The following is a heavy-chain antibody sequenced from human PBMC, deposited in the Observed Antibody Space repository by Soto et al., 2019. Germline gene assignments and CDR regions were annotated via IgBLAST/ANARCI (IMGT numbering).Heavy chain of an antibody. D-gene: IGHD7-27*01. Sequence: QLLESGGDLVQPGGSLRLSCVASGFILNNYAMSWVRQAPGKGMEWVSTIGGTDGDSDGVPWYEDSVKGRITISRYSSANTLFLNMDNLRAAASALYYCVKRGRNWGAFDFWGQGTTVVVSS. CDR2: IGGTDGDSDGVP. J-gene: IGHJ3*01. CDR1: GFILNNYA. V-gene: IGHV3-23*01. CDR3: VKRGRNWGAFDF.